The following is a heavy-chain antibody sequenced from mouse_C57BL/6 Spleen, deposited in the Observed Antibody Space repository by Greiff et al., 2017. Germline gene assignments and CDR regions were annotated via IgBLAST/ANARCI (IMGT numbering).Heavy chain of an antibody. CDR3: ARSITTVVAPRHPFDD. V-gene: IGHV14-3*01. Sequence: VQLQQSVAELVRPGASVKLSCTASGFNIKNTYMHWVKQRPEQGLEWIGRIDPANGNTKYAPKFQGKATITADTSSNTAYLQLSSLTSEDTAIYDCARSITTVVAPRHPFDDWGKGTTVTVSS. CDR2: IDPANGNT. D-gene: IGHD1-1*01. J-gene: IGHJ2*01. CDR1: GFNIKNTY.